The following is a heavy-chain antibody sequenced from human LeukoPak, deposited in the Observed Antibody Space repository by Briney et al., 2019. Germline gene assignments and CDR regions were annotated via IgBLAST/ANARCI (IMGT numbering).Heavy chain of an antibody. J-gene: IGHJ3*02. D-gene: IGHD6-19*01. V-gene: IGHV4-30-2*01. CDR1: GGSISSGGYS. CDR2: IYHSGST. Sequence: PSETLPLTCAVSGGSISSGGYSWSWIRQPPGKGLEWIGYIYHSGSTYYNPSLKSRVTISVDRSKNQFSLKLSSVTAADTAVYYCARERRAVAGMRAFDIWGQGTMVTVSS. CDR3: ARERRAVAGMRAFDI.